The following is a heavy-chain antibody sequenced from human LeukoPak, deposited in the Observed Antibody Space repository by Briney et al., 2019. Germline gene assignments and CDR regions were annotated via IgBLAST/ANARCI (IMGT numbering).Heavy chain of an antibody. D-gene: IGHD3-22*01. Sequence: SETLSLTCTVSGGSISSYYWSWIRQPPGKGLEWIGEINHSGSTNYNPSLKSRVTISVDTSKNQFSLKLSSVTAADTAVYYCARQCYDSTSYYFDYWGQGTLVTVSS. CDR3: ARQCYDSTSYYFDY. J-gene: IGHJ4*02. CDR2: INHSGST. CDR1: GGSISSYY. V-gene: IGHV4-34*01.